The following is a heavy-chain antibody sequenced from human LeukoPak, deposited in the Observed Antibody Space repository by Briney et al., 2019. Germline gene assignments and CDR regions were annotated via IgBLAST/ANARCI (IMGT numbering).Heavy chain of an antibody. D-gene: IGHD4-17*01. CDR3: ARDTGDWGYGDYDYAFDI. J-gene: IGHJ3*02. CDR1: GGTFSSYA. V-gene: IGHV1-69*13. CDR2: IIPIFGTA. Sequence: EASVTVSCKASGGTFSSYAISWVRQAPGQGLEWMGGIIPIFGTANYAQKFQGRVTITADESTSTAYMELSSLRSEDTAVYYCARDTGDWGYGDYDYAFDIWGQGTMVTVSS.